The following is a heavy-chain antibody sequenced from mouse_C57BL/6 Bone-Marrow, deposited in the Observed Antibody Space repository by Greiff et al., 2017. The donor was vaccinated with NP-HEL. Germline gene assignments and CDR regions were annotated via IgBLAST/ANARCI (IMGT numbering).Heavy chain of an antibody. Sequence: VQLKESGGDLVKPGGSLKLSCAASGFTFSSYGMSWVRQTPDKRLEWVATISSGGSYTYYPDSVKGRFTISRDNAKNTLYLQMSSLKSEDTAMYYCARHYYGSSWFAYWGQGTLVTVSA. D-gene: IGHD1-1*01. J-gene: IGHJ3*01. CDR3: ARHYYGSSWFAY. V-gene: IGHV5-6*01. CDR2: ISSGGSYT. CDR1: GFTFSSYG.